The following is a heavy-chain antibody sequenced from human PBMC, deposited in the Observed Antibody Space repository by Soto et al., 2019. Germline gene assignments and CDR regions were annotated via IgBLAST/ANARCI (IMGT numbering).Heavy chain of an antibody. CDR3: TIEPTYHDFLSDFSMRDN. J-gene: IGHJ2*01. V-gene: IGHV4-31*03. CDR1: GGSISSGGYY. D-gene: IGHD3-3*01. Sequence: SETLSLTCTVSGGSISSGGYYWSWIRQHPGKGLEWIGYIYYSGSTYYNPSLKSRVTISVDTSKNQFSLKLSSVTTEDTGVYYCTIEPTYHDFLSDFSMRDNWGRGILVTVSS. CDR2: IYYSGST.